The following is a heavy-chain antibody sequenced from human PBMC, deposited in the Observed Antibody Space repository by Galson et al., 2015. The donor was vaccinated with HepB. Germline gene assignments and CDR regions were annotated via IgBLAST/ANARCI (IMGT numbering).Heavy chain of an antibody. J-gene: IGHJ4*02. D-gene: IGHD6-6*01. V-gene: IGHV3-7*03. CDR3: ARDGWGAARLWDY. CDR2: IKQDGSEK. CDR1: GFTFSSYW. Sequence: SLRLSCAASGFTFSSYWMSRVRQAPGKGLEWVANIKQDGSEKYYVDSVKVRFTISRDNAKNSLYLQMNSLRAEDTAVYYCARDGWGAARLWDYWGQGTLVTVSS.